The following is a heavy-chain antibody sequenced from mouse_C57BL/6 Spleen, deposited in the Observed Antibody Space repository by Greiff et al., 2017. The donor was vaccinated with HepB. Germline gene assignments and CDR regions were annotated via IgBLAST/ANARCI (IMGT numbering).Heavy chain of an antibody. J-gene: IGHJ3*01. CDR1: GFNIKDDY. V-gene: IGHV14-4*01. Sequence: EVQLQQSGAELVRPGASVKLSCTASGFNIKDDYMHWVKQRPEQGLEWIGWIDPENGDTEYASKFQGKATITADTSSDTAYLQLSSLTSEDTAVYYCTTGGEDYDEVAYWGHRTLVTVSA. D-gene: IGHD2-4*01. CDR3: TTGGEDYDEVAY. CDR2: IDPENGDT.